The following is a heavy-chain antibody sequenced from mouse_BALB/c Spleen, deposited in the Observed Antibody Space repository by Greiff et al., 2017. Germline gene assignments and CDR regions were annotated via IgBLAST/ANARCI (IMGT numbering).Heavy chain of an antibody. J-gene: IGHJ4*01. CDR2: IYPGSGNT. V-gene: IGHV1-63*01. CDR1: GYAFTNYW. CDR3: ARRELPTFYYAMDY. D-gene: IGHD2-1*01. Sequence: QVHVKQSGAELVRPGTSVKISCKASGYAFTNYWLGWVKQRPGHGLEWIGDIYPGSGNTYYNEKFKGKATLTADKSSSTAYMQLSSLTSEDSAVYFCARRELPTFYYAMDYWGQGTSVTVSS.